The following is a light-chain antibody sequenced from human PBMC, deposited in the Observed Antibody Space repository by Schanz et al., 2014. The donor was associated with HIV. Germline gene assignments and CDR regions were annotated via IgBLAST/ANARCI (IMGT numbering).Light chain of an antibody. CDR3: SSLSTSGAPV. V-gene: IGLV2-14*01. CDR1: SDDVGGYNY. Sequence: QSALTQPASVSGSPGQSITISCTGTSDDVGGYNYVSWFQQHPGKAPKLIIYDVSSRPSGVSNRFSGSKSGNSASLTISGLQADDEADYYCSSLSTSGAPVFGTGTKLTVL. CDR2: DVS. J-gene: IGLJ1*01.